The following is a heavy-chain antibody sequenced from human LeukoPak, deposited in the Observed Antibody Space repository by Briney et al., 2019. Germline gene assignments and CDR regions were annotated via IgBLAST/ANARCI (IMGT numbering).Heavy chain of an antibody. D-gene: IGHD3-10*01. Sequence: ASVKVSCKASGGTFSSYAISWVRQAPGQGLEWMGGIIPIFGTANYAQKFQGRVTITADKSTSTAYVELSSLRSEDTAVYYCARRPWFGERNWFDPWGQGTLVTVSS. CDR2: IIPIFGTA. CDR1: GGTFSSYA. V-gene: IGHV1-69*06. CDR3: ARRPWFGERNWFDP. J-gene: IGHJ5*02.